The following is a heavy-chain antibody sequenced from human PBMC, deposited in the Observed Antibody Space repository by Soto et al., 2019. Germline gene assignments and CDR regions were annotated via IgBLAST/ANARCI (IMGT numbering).Heavy chain of an antibody. D-gene: IGHD3-22*01. CDR3: AREEYYYDSSGLPQVGAFDI. J-gene: IGHJ3*02. CDR2: IIPIFGTA. CDR1: GGTFSSYA. V-gene: IGHV1-69*13. Sequence: ASVKVSCKASGGTFSSYAISWVRQAPGQGLEWMGGIIPIFGTANYAQKFQGRVTITADESTSTAYMELSSLRSEDTAVYYCAREEYYYDSSGLPQVGAFDIWGQGTMVTVSS.